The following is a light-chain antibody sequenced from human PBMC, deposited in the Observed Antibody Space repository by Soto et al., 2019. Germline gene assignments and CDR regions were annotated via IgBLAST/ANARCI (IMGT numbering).Light chain of an antibody. J-gene: IGLJ1*01. Sequence: QSVLTQPPSASGTPGQRVTISCSGSSSNIGSNYVYWYQQLPGTAPKLLIYRNNQRPSGVPDRFSGSKSGTSASLAISGLRSEDEDDYYCAAWDDSHYVFGTGTKVTVL. CDR2: RNN. CDR1: SSNIGSNY. V-gene: IGLV1-47*01. CDR3: AAWDDSHYV.